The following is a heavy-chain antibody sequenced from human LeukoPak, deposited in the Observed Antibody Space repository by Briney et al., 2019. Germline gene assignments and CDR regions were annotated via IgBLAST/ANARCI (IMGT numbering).Heavy chain of an antibody. D-gene: IGHD3-3*01. J-gene: IGHJ3*02. CDR2: ISGSGGST. CDR3: AKRWSNAIDI. V-gene: IGHV3-23*01. CDR1: GFTFSTYD. Sequence: PGGSLRLSCAASGFTFSTYDMNWVRQAPGKGLGWVSVISGSGGSTDHADSVKGRFTISRDNSKNTLYLQMNSLRDEDTAVYYCAKRWSNAIDIWGQGTMVTVSS.